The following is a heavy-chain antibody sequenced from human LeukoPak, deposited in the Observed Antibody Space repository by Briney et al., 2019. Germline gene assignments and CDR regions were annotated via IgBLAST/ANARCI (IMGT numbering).Heavy chain of an antibody. Sequence: GGSLRLSCAASGFTFSSFWMHWVRQAPGKGLEWVSSINSDGLYIYYADSVKGRFTISRDNAKNTLYLQMNSLRAEDTAVYYCARACCSSSYDYWGQGTLVTVSS. CDR1: GFTFSSFW. CDR2: INSDGLYI. D-gene: IGHD6-13*01. CDR3: ARACCSSSYDY. J-gene: IGHJ4*02. V-gene: IGHV3-74*01.